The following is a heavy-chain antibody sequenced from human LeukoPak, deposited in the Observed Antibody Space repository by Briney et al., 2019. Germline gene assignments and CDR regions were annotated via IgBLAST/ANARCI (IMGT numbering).Heavy chain of an antibody. Sequence: GGSLRLSCVASGFTFSDYYMTWLRQAPGKGLEWLSYISNSGSTVFYADSVKGRFTVSRDNAKRSLYPQIESLRDDDTAVYHCALGTINKDFYFGMDVWGQGTTVTVSS. CDR3: ALGTINKDFYFGMDV. CDR2: ISNSGSTV. CDR1: GFTFSDYY. J-gene: IGHJ6*02. D-gene: IGHD2-8*01. V-gene: IGHV3-11*01.